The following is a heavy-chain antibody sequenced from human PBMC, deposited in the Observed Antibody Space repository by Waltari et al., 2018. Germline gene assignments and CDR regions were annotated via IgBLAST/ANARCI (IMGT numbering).Heavy chain of an antibody. CDR3: ARGGLSYSSSWYE. J-gene: IGHJ4*02. D-gene: IGHD6-13*01. CDR2: IYTSGST. V-gene: IGHV4-61*09. Sequence: VQLQESGPGLVKPSQTLSLTCTVSGGSISSGSYYWSWLRQPAGKGLEWIGYIYTSGSTNYNPSLKSRVTISVDTSKNQFSLKLSSVTAADTAVYYCARGGLSYSSSWYEWGQGTLVTVSS. CDR1: GGSISSGSYY.